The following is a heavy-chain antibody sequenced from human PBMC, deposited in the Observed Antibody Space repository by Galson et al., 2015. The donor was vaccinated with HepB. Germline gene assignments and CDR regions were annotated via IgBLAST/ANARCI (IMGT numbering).Heavy chain of an antibody. J-gene: IGHJ4*02. Sequence: SLRLSCAASGFTFSSYAMSWVRQAPGKGLEWVSAISGSGGSTYYADSVKGRFTISRDNSKNTLYLQMNSLRAEDTAVYYCAKDRDYGSGSYYNAVFDYWGQGTLVTVSS. D-gene: IGHD3-10*01. CDR3: AKDRDYGSGSYYNAVFDY. CDR1: GFTFSSYA. CDR2: ISGSGGST. V-gene: IGHV3-23*01.